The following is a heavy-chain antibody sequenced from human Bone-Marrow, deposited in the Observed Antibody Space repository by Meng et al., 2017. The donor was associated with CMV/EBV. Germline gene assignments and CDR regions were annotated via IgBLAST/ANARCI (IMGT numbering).Heavy chain of an antibody. CDR2: ISSSSSYI. Sequence: GESLKISCAASGFTFSSYSMNWVRQAPGKGLEWVSSISSSSSYIYYADSVKGRFTISRDNAKNSMYLQMNSLRAEDTAVYYCASGGYSGYDYEHGMDVCAQGTTDTVSS. J-gene: IGHJ6*01. CDR3: ASGGYSGYDYEHGMDV. CDR1: GFTFSSYS. V-gene: IGHV3-21*03. D-gene: IGHD5-12*01.